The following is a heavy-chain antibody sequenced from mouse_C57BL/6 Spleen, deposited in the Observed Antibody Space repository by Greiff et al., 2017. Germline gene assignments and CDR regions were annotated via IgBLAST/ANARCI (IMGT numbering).Heavy chain of an antibody. CDR1: GYSFTDYN. CDR2: INPNYGTT. D-gene: IGHD1-1*01. V-gene: IGHV1-39*01. Sequence: EVKLQESGPELVKPGASVKISCKASGYSFTDYNMNWVKQSNGKSLEWIGVINPNYGTTSYNQKFKGKATLTVDKSSSTAYMQLNSLTSEDSAISSCASGEAYYYGSSPYWYFDVWGTGTTVTVSS. J-gene: IGHJ1*03. CDR3: ASGEAYYYGSSPYWYFDV.